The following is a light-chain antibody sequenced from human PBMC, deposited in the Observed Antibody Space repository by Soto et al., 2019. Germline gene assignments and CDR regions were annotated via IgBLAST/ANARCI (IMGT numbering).Light chain of an antibody. CDR1: SSDVGSYNL. J-gene: IGLJ2*01. V-gene: IGLV2-23*01. CDR3: CSYAGSSTLV. CDR2: EGS. Sequence: QSALTQPASVSGSPGQSITISCTGTSSDVGSYNLVSWYQQHPRKAPKLMIYEGSKRPSGVSNRFSGSKSGNTASLTISGLQAEDEAEYYCCSYAGSSTLVFGGGTKLTVL.